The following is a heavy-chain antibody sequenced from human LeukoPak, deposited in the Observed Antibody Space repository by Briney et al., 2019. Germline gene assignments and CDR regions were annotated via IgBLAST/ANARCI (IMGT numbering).Heavy chain of an antibody. CDR3: ARVVVITVNWFDP. D-gene: IGHD3-22*01. V-gene: IGHV1-69*05. Sequence: SVKVSCKASGGTFSSYAISWVRQAPGQGLEWMGRIIPIFGTANYAQKLQGRVTMTTDTSTSTAYMELRSLRSDDTAVYYCARVVVITVNWFDPWGQGTLVTVSS. J-gene: IGHJ5*02. CDR1: GGTFSSYA. CDR2: IIPIFGTA.